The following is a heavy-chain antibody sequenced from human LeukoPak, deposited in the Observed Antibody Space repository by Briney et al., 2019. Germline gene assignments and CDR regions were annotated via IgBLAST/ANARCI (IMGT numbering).Heavy chain of an antibody. J-gene: IGHJ4*02. CDR1: GFIFGSYS. CDR2: ISSGSSTI. V-gene: IGHV3-48*01. D-gene: IGHD3-3*01. CDR3: ARVRSGYSMDY. Sequence: GGSLRLSCAASGFIFGSYSMNWVRQAPGKGLEWVSYISSGSSTIYYADSVKGRFTISRDNAKNSLYLQMNSLRAEDTAVYYCARVRSGYSMDYWGQGTLVTVSS.